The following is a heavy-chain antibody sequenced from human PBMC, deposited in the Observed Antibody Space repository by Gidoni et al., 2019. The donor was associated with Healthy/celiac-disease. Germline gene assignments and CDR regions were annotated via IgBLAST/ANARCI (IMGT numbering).Heavy chain of an antibody. D-gene: IGHD2-8*01. Sequence: QLQLQESGPGLVKPSETLSLTCTVSGGSISSSSYYWGWIRQPPGKGLEWIGSIYYSGSTYYNPSLKSRVTISVDTSKNQFSLKLSSVTAADTAVYYCAAQGVGRPFPYFDYWGQGTLVTVSS. CDR3: AAQGVGRPFPYFDY. V-gene: IGHV4-39*01. CDR1: GGSISSSSYY. J-gene: IGHJ4*02. CDR2: IYYSGST.